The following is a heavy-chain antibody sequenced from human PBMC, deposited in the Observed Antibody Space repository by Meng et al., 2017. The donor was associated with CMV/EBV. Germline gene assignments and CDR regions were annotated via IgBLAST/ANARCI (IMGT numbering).Heavy chain of an antibody. Sequence: SVNVSCKASGFTFTSSAVQWVRQARGQRLEWIGWIVVGSGNTNYAQKFQERVTITRDMSTSTAYMELSSLRSEDTAVYYCAADFGDYVVVAPYYYYGMDVWGQGTTVTVSS. CDR2: IVVGSGNT. V-gene: IGHV1-58*01. D-gene: IGHD2-15*01. J-gene: IGHJ6*02. CDR3: AADFGDYVVVAPYYYYGMDV. CDR1: GFTFTSSA.